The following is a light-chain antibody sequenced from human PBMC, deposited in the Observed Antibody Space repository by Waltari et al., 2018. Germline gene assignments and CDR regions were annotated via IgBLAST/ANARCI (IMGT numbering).Light chain of an antibody. J-gene: IGKJ2*01. V-gene: IGKV1-5*03. CDR1: QSISSW. Sequence: DIQMTQSPSTLSAFVGDRVTITCRASQSISSWLAWYQQKPGKAPKLLTYKASNLESGVPSRFSGSGSGTEFTLTISGPQPDDFATYYCQQYSSYPHTFGQGTKLEMK. CDR3: QQYSSYPHT. CDR2: KAS.